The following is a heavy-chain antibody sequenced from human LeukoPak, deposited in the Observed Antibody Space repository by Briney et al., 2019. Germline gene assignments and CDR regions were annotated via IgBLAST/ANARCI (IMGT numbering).Heavy chain of an antibody. Sequence: NPGGSLRLSCAASGFTVSSNYMSWVRQAPGKGLEWVSYISSSGSTIYYADSVKGRFTISRDNAKNSLYLQMNSLRAEDTAVYYCARERDYGLDYWGQGTLVTVSS. J-gene: IGHJ4*02. V-gene: IGHV3-11*04. CDR2: ISSSGSTI. CDR1: GFTVSSNY. CDR3: ARERDYGLDY. D-gene: IGHD4-17*01.